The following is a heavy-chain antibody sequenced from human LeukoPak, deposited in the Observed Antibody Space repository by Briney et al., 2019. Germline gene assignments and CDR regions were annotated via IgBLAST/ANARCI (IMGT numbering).Heavy chain of an antibody. V-gene: IGHV3-30*02. CDR1: GFTFSSCG. J-gene: IGHJ6*03. Sequence: GGSLRLSCAASGFTFSSCGMHWVRQAPGKGLEWVAFIRYDGSNKYYADSVKGRFTISRDNSKNTLYLQMNSLRAEDTAVYYCAKVWSTIFDMDVWGKGTTVTVSS. CDR2: IRYDGSNK. CDR3: AKVWSTIFDMDV. D-gene: IGHD3-3*01.